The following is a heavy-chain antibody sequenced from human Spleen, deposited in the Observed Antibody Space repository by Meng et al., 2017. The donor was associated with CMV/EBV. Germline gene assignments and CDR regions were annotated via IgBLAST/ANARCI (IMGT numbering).Heavy chain of an antibody. CDR2: ISYDGRNK. D-gene: IGHD5-24*01. J-gene: IGHJ5*02. V-gene: IGHV3-30*04. CDR1: GFTFSDYA. CDR3: AARRVNMAKLTP. Sequence: GGSLRLSCAASGFTFSDYALDWVRQAPGKGLEWVASISYDGRNKYYADSGKGRFSISRVNSKNTLFLQMNSLRLEDTAVYHCAARRVNMAKLTPWGQGTLVTVSS.